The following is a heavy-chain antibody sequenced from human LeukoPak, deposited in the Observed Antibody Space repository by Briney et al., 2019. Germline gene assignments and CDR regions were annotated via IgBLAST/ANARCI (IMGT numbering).Heavy chain of an antibody. CDR3: ARGAETTVKDFDY. CDR1: GGSISSYY. D-gene: IGHD4-17*01. Sequence: SETLSLTCTVSGGSISSYYWSWIRQPPGKGLEWIGCIYYSGSTNYSPSLKSRVTISVDTSKNQFSLKLSSVTAADTAVYYCARGAETTVKDFDYWGQGTLVTVSS. J-gene: IGHJ4*02. CDR2: IYYSGST. V-gene: IGHV4-59*12.